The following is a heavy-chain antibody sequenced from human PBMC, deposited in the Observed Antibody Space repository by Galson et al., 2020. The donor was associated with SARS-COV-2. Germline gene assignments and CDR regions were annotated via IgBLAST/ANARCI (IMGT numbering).Heavy chain of an antibody. V-gene: IGHV4-4*02. Sequence: ASETLSLTCAVPGASISSNNWWTWVRQPPGKGLEWLGEIYHSGTTNYNPSLKSRLTISVDKSKNHVLLKLNSVTAADTAVYYCARPTAGSLFDSWGQGSLVTVSS. CDR1: GASISSNNW. J-gene: IGHJ4*02. CDR2: IYHSGTT. D-gene: IGHD6-25*01. CDR3: ARPTAGSLFDS.